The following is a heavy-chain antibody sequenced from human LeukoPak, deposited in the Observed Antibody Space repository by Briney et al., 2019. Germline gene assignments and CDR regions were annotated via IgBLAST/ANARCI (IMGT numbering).Heavy chain of an antibody. J-gene: IGHJ4*02. V-gene: IGHV1-8*02. D-gene: IGHD2-21*01. CDR3: ARADRFPGY. Sequence: ASVKVSCKASGYTFTGYYMHWVRQAPGQGLEWMGWINPNSGNTGYAQKFQGRVTMTRNTSISTAYMELSSLRSEDTAVYYCARADRFPGYWGQGTLVTVSS. CDR2: INPNSGNT. CDR1: GYTFTGYY.